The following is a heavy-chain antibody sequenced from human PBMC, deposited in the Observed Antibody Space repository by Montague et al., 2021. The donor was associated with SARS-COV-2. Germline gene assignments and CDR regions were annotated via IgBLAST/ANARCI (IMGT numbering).Heavy chain of an antibody. CDR2: IYYSGST. V-gene: IGHV4-39*07. Sequence: SETLSLTCTVYGRSIISSINHWGGIRQPPVKGPHWIGCIYYSGSTYYNPSLKSRVTISVDTSKNQFSLKLSSVTAADTAVYYCARDGSLRFEILIGPRHYYSGMDVWGQGTTVTVSS. CDR3: ARDGSLRFEILIGPRHYYSGMDV. J-gene: IGHJ6*02. CDR1: GRSIISSINH. D-gene: IGHD3-9*01.